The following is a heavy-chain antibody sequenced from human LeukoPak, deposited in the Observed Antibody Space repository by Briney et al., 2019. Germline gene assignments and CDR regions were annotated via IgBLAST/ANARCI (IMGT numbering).Heavy chain of an antibody. Sequence: GGSLTLSCAASGFTFSSYAMNCGRQAPGKGPEWVSSISASGYNTYYADSVKGRFTISRDNSENTLYLQVNSLRAEDTAVYYCAQDRSGGTTTTVMVAWGQGTLVTVSS. D-gene: IGHD4-17*01. CDR2: ISASGYNT. CDR1: GFTFSSYA. V-gene: IGHV3-23*01. J-gene: IGHJ5*02. CDR3: AQDRSGGTTTTVMVA.